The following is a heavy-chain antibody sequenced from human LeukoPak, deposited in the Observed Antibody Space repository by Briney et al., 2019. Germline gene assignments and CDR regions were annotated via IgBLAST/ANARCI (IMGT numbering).Heavy chain of an antibody. D-gene: IGHD3-3*01. Sequence: SGPTLVKPTQTLTLTCTFSGFSLSTGGVGVGWIRQPPGQPLEWLALIYWDDDKRYSPSLKSRLTITKDTSKNQVVLTMTNMDPVDTATYYCAHSQNYEPRPLYWGQGTLVTVSS. V-gene: IGHV2-5*02. J-gene: IGHJ4*02. CDR3: AHSQNYEPRPLY. CDR1: GFSLSTGGVG. CDR2: IYWDDDK.